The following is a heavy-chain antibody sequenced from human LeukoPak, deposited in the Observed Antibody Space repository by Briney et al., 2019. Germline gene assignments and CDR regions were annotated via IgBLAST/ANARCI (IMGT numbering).Heavy chain of an antibody. Sequence: SETLSLTCTVSGGSISSYYWSWIRQPPGKGLEWIGYIYYSGSTNYNPSLKSRVTISVDTSKNQFSLKLSSVTAADTAVYYCARATVNSYYFDYWGQGTLVTVSS. D-gene: IGHD4-17*01. CDR3: ARATVNSYYFDY. CDR1: GGSISSYY. V-gene: IGHV4-59*08. CDR2: IYYSGST. J-gene: IGHJ4*02.